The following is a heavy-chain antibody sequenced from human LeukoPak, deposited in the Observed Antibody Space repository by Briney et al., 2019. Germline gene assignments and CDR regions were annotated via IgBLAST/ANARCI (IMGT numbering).Heavy chain of an antibody. V-gene: IGHV3-23*01. D-gene: IGHD3-10*01. Sequence: GGSLRLSCAASGFTFSSYAMSWVRQAPGKGLEWVSAISGSGGSTYYADSVKGRFTISRDNSKNTLYLQMNSLRAEDTAVYYCAKYSHGSMVRGEPTDYWGQGTLVTVSS. CDR1: GFTFSSYA. J-gene: IGHJ4*02. CDR3: AKYSHGSMVRGEPTDY. CDR2: ISGSGGST.